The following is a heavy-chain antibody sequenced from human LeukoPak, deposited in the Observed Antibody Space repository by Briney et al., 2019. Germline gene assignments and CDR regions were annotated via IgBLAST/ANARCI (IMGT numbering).Heavy chain of an antibody. CDR2: ISYDGSNK. CDR3: ASRGSLPYNWFDP. J-gene: IGHJ5*02. D-gene: IGHD2-15*01. V-gene: IGHV3-30*04. CDR1: GFTFSIYA. Sequence: GGSLRLSCAASGFTFSIYAMHWVRQAPGKGLEWVAIISYDGSNKYYADSVKGRFTISRDNSKNTLYLRMNSLRAEDTAVYYCASRGSLPYNWFDPWGQGTLVTVSS.